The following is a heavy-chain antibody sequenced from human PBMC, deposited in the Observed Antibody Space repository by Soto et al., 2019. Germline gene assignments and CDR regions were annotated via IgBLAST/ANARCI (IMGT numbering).Heavy chain of an antibody. J-gene: IGHJ4*02. CDR1: GYTFGTSG. CDR3: ARAGHYYDSSGYAN. D-gene: IGHD3-22*01. Sequence: QVKLVQSGAEVKKPGTSLKVSCKASGYTFGTSGISWIRQPPGQGLEWMGWISAYTGNTNYEQKLQDRVTMTTDTSTNTAYLELRSLRSDDTAVYYCARAGHYYDSSGYANWGQGTLVTVSS. V-gene: IGHV1-18*01. CDR2: ISAYTGNT.